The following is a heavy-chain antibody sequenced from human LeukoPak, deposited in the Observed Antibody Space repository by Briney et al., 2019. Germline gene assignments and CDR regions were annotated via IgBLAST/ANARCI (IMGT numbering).Heavy chain of an antibody. CDR3: AKCRGSSWSDYFDY. CDR1: GFSLSRYA. J-gene: IGHJ4*02. D-gene: IGHD6-13*01. Sequence: PGASLRLSCAVSGFSLSRYAMSWVRKAPGKGLEWVSAISDSGGSTYYADSVKGRFTISRDNSRNTLYLQMNTLRAEDTAVYYCAKCRGSSWSDYFDYGGQGTLVTVSS. CDR2: ISDSGGST. V-gene: IGHV3-23*01.